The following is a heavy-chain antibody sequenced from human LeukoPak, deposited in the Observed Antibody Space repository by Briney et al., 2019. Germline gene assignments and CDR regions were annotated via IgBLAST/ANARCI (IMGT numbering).Heavy chain of an antibody. Sequence: GGSLRLSCAASEFSVGSNYMTWVRQAPGKGLEYVSAISSNGGSTYYANSVKGRFTISRDNSKNTLYLQMGSLRAEDMAVYYCARDNGYNSFGYWGQGTLVTVSS. V-gene: IGHV3-64*01. J-gene: IGHJ4*02. CDR3: ARDNGYNSFGY. D-gene: IGHD5-24*01. CDR2: ISSNGGST. CDR1: EFSVGSNY.